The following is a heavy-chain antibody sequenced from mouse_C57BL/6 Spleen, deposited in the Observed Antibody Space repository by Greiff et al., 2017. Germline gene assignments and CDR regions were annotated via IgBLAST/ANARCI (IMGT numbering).Heavy chain of an antibody. V-gene: IGHV1-52*01. D-gene: IGHD3-2*02. CDR3: ARWDSSGYDYFDY. CDR1: GYTFTSYW. J-gene: IGHJ2*01. CDR2: IDPSDSET. Sequence: VQLQQSGAELVRPGSSVKLSCKASGYTFTSYWMHWVKQRPIQGLEWIGNIDPSDSETHYNQKFKDKATLTVDKSSSTAYMQLSSLTSEDSAVYYCARWDSSGYDYFDYWGQGTTLTVSS.